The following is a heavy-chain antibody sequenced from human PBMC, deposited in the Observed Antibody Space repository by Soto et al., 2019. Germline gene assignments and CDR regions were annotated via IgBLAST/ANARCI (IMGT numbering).Heavy chain of an antibody. Sequence: ASVKVSCKASGYTLTSYYMHWVRQAPGQGLEWMGIINPSGGSTSYAQKFQGRVTMTRDTSTSTVYMELSSLRSEDTAVYYCARDLSTMVRGVDLGYYYYGMDVWGQGTTVTVSS. CDR3: ARDLSTMVRGVDLGYYYYGMDV. J-gene: IGHJ6*02. CDR2: INPSGGST. D-gene: IGHD3-10*01. V-gene: IGHV1-46*03. CDR1: GYTLTSYY.